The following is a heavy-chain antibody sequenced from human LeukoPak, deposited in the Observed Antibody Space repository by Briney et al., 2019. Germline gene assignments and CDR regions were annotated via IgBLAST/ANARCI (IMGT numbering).Heavy chain of an antibody. CDR1: GFTFSDYY. D-gene: IGHD2-15*01. J-gene: IGHJ5*02. Sequence: KSGGSLRLSCAASGFTFSDYYMSWIRQAPGKGLEWVSYISSSSSYTNYADSVKGRFTISRDNAKNSLYLQMNSLRAEDTAVYYCARASWYCSGGSCYRWFDPWGQGTLVTVSS. V-gene: IGHV3-11*05. CDR3: ARASWYCSGGSCYRWFDP. CDR2: ISSSSSYT.